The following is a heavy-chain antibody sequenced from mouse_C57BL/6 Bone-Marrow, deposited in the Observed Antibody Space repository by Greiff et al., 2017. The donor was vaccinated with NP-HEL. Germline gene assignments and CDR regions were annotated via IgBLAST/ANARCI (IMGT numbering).Heavy chain of an antibody. Sequence: EVKLMESGGDLVKPGGSLKLSCAASGFTFSSYGMSWVRQTPDKRLEWVATISSGGSYTYYPDSVKGRSTISRDNAKNTLYLQMSSLKSEDTAMYYCARIYYDGSSPFWYFDVWGTGTTVTVSS. CDR2: ISSGGSYT. V-gene: IGHV5-6*01. CDR1: GFTFSSYG. CDR3: ARIYYDGSSPFWYFDV. J-gene: IGHJ1*03. D-gene: IGHD1-1*01.